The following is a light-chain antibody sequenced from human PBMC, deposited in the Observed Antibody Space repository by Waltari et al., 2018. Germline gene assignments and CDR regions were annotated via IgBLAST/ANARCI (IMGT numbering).Light chain of an antibody. V-gene: IGKV1-5*03. CDR3: QQYRNLWT. J-gene: IGKJ1*01. CDR2: KAS. Sequence: DIQMTQSPSTLSASVGDRVTLTCRASQGLSNWLAWYQQKPGKAPKVLIYKASTLESGVPSRFSGSGSGTEFTLTIISLQPDDFATYYCQQYRNLWTFGQGTKVEIK. CDR1: QGLSNW.